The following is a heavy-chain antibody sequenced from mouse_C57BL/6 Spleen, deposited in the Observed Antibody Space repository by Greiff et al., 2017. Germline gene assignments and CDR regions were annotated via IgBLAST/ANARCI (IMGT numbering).Heavy chain of an antibody. CDR1: GFTFSDYG. CDR2: ISSGSSTI. CDR3: AREDLLGYAMDY. J-gene: IGHJ4*01. D-gene: IGHD2-1*01. Sequence: EVQLVESGGGLVKPGGSLKLSCAASGFTFSDYGMHWVRQAPEKGLEWVAYISSGSSTIYYADTVKGRFTISRDNAKNTLCLQMTSLRSEDTAMYYCAREDLLGYAMDYWGQGTSVTVSS. V-gene: IGHV5-17*01.